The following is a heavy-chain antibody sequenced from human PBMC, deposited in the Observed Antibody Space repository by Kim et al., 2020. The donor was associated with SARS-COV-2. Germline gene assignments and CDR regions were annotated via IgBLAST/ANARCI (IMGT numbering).Heavy chain of an antibody. D-gene: IGHD1-26*01. V-gene: IGHV4-59*01. J-gene: IGHJ4*02. Sequence: NCHPSPTSRVTISVDTTKNQFSLKLSSVTAADTAVYYCARSWELPYYFDYWGQGTLVTVSS. CDR3: ARSWELPYYFDY.